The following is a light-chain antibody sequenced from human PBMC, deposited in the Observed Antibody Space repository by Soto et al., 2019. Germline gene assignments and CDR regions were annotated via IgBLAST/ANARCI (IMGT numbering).Light chain of an antibody. Sequence: DIQMTQSPSTLPASVGDRVTITCRASQSIRTWLAWYQQKPGKAPKVLISKASTLESGVPSRFSGSGSETDFTLTISSLQPEDFATYYCQQYKTNSPTFGQGTKVDIK. V-gene: IGKV1-5*03. J-gene: IGKJ1*01. CDR2: KAS. CDR3: QQYKTNSPT. CDR1: QSIRTW.